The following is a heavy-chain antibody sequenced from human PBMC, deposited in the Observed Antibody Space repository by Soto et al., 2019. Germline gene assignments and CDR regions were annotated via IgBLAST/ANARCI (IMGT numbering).Heavy chain of an antibody. Sequence: ASVKVSCKASGDTFTRYDSNWVRQATGQGLEWMGWMNPNSGNTGYAQKFQGRVTMTRNTSISTAYMELSSLRSEDTAVYYCALGIAAAGTGGYYFDYWGQGTLVTVSS. CDR3: ALGIAAAGTGGYYFDY. CDR2: MNPNSGNT. CDR1: GDTFTRYD. D-gene: IGHD6-13*01. J-gene: IGHJ4*02. V-gene: IGHV1-8*01.